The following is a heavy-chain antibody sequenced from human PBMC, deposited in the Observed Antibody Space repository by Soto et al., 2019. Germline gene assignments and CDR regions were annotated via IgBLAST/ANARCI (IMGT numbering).Heavy chain of an antibody. Sequence: GGSLRLSCAASGFTFSIYAMSWVRQAPGKGLEWVSAISGSGGSTYYADSVKGRFTISRDNSKNTLYLQMNSLRAEDTAVYYCAKDYFSTGYYYGFDYWGQGTLVTVSS. V-gene: IGHV3-23*01. CDR2: ISGSGGST. CDR1: GFTFSIYA. D-gene: IGHD3-22*01. CDR3: AKDYFSTGYYYGFDY. J-gene: IGHJ4*02.